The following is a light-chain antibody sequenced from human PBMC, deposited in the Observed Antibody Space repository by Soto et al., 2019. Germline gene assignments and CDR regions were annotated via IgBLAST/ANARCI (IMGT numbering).Light chain of an antibody. Sequence: DVQMTQSPSTLSASVGDRVTITCRASQSIEGWLAWFQQKPGKAPKVMIYDVSTLESGVPSRFSGSGYGTDLTLTITSLQADDFASYHCQQYKSYPYSFGQGTKLEIK. CDR2: DVS. CDR3: QQYKSYPYS. CDR1: QSIEGW. V-gene: IGKV1-5*01. J-gene: IGKJ2*03.